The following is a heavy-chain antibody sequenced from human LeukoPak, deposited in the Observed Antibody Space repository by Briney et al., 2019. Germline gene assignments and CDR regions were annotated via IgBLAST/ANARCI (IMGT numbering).Heavy chain of an antibody. CDR1: DFTPSPYW. J-gene: IGHJ4*02. V-gene: IGHV3-7*01. CDR2: INGDGGDK. Sequence: PGGSLRLSCAASDFTPSPYWMTWIRQAPGRGLEWVANINGDGGDKYYGDSVKGRFSISRDNAENSLFLQMNNLRVEDSAVYYCARGGSGSSKYWVFWGQGTLVTVSS. CDR3: ARGGSGSSKYWVF. D-gene: IGHD2-8*02.